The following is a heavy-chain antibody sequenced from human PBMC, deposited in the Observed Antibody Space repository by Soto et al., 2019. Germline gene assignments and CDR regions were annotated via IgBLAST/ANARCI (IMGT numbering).Heavy chain of an antibody. J-gene: IGHJ4*02. CDR3: ARDRSRAFDS. Sequence: GASVKVSCKGSGYTFTDHAMHWVRQAPGQRPEWMGWINTAFATTKYSQKLEGRVTITRDTAATTVYMELSSLRSEDTAIYYCARDRSRAFDSWGQGALVTVSS. D-gene: IGHD6-13*01. V-gene: IGHV1-3*04. CDR1: GYTFTDHA. CDR2: INTAFATT.